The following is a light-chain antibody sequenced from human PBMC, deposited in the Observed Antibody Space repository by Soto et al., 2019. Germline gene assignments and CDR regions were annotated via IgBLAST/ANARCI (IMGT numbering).Light chain of an antibody. CDR1: TSNIGAGYD. V-gene: IGLV1-40*01. CDR2: ADS. CDR3: VTWDTSLRTGV. Sequence: QSVLTQPPSVSGAPGQRVTISCTGSTSNIGAGYDVHWYQQKDPRAAPKLLIYADSNRPSGAPDRFSASKSGTSASLAITGLQAEDEADYFCVTWDTSLRTGVIGGGTKVTVL. J-gene: IGLJ3*02.